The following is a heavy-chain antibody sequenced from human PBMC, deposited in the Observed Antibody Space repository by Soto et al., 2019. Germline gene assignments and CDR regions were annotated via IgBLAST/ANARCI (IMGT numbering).Heavy chain of an antibody. CDR3: ARAESTRNDAFDI. CDR2: IYYSGST. V-gene: IGHV4-31*03. CDR1: GGSISSGGYD. Sequence: TLSLTCTVSGGSISSGGYDWSWIRQHPGKGLEWIGYIYYSGSTYHNPSLKSRVTISVDTSKNQLSLKLSSVTAADTAVYYCARAESTRNDAFDIWGPGTMVTVSS. J-gene: IGHJ3*02.